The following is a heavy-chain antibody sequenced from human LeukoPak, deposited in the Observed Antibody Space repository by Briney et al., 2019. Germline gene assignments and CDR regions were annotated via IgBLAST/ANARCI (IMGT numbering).Heavy chain of an antibody. CDR3: ARDYGDLFGIFDY. Sequence: ASVKVSCKASGGTFSSYAISWVRQAPGQGLEWMGGIIPIFGTANYAQKLQGRVTMTTDTSTSTAYMELRSLRSDDTAVYYCARDYGDLFGIFDYWGQGTLVTVSS. CDR2: IIPIFGTA. CDR1: GGTFSSYA. J-gene: IGHJ4*02. D-gene: IGHD4-17*01. V-gene: IGHV1-69*05.